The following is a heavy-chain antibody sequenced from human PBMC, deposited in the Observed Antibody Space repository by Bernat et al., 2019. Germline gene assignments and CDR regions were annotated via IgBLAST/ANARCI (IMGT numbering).Heavy chain of an antibody. V-gene: IGHV1-18*01. CDR3: ARAAIFGVDSFLYCMDV. Sequence: QVQLVQSGAEVKKPGASVKVSCKASGYTFTSYGISWVRQAPGQGLEWMGWISAYNGNTNYAQKLQDRVTMTTDTSTSTAYMELRSLRSDDTAVYYCARAAIFGVDSFLYCMDVWGKGTTVTVSS. CDR2: ISAYNGNT. D-gene: IGHD3-3*01. J-gene: IGHJ6*03. CDR1: GYTFTSYG.